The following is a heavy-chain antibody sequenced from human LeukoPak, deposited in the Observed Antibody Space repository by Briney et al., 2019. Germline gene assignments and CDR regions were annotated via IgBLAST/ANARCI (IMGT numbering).Heavy chain of an antibody. J-gene: IGHJ2*01. CDR1: GYTFTGYY. CDR2: INPNSGGT. V-gene: IGHV1-2*02. D-gene: IGHD6-19*01. CDR3: ARSGVAGTMRISGYFDL. Sequence: ASVKVSCKASGYTFTGYYMHWVRQAPGQGLEWMGWINPNSGGTNYAQKFQGRVTMTRDTSISTAYMELSRLRSDDTAVYYCARSGVAGTMRISGYFDLWGRGTLVTVSS.